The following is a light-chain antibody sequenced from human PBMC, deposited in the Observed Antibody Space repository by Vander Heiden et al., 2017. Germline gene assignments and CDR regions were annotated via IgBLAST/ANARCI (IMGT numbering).Light chain of an antibody. CDR2: DDR. CDR1: NIGSKS. Sequence: SSVLTPPPSVSVAPGQTARITCGGNNIGSKSVHWYQQKPGQAPVLVVYDDRDRTSGIPERCSGSNSGNTATMTSSRVEAGDEADYYCQVGDRSSDHRVFGGGTKLTVL. J-gene: IGLJ3*02. CDR3: QVGDRSSDHRV. V-gene: IGLV3-21*02.